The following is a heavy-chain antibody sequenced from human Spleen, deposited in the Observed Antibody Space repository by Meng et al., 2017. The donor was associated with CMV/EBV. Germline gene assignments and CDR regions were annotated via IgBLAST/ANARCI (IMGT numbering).Heavy chain of an antibody. D-gene: IGHD3-22*01. V-gene: IGHV4-38-2*02. CDR1: GYSISSGYY. Sequence: SETLSLTCTVSGYSISSGYYWGWIRQPPGKGLEWIGSIYHSGSTYYNPSLKSRVTISVDTSKNQFSLKLSSVTAADTAVYYCAITYYYDSSGYNYGMDVWGQGTTVTVSS. CDR3: AITYYYDSSGYNYGMDV. J-gene: IGHJ6*02. CDR2: IYHSGST.